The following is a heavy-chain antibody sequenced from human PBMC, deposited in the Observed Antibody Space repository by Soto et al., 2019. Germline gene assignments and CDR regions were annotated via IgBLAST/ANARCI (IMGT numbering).Heavy chain of an antibody. D-gene: IGHD1-7*01. CDR2: INSDGSST. V-gene: IGHV3-74*01. CDR3: ARDRSLELGGGWFDP. J-gene: IGHJ5*02. Sequence: GGSLRLSIAASGFTFSSYWIHWVRQAPGKGLVWVSRINSDGSSTSYADSVKGRFTISRDNAKNTLYLQMNSLRAEDTAVYYCARDRSLELGGGWFDPWGQGTLVTVSS. CDR1: GFTFSSYW.